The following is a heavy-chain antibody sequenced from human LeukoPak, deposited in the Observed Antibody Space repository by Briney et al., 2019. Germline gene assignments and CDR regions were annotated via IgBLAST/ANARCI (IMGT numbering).Heavy chain of an antibody. CDR2: IYHSGST. D-gene: IGHD4-17*01. J-gene: IGHJ5*02. V-gene: IGHV4-30-2*01. Sequence: SETLSLTCAVSGGSISSGGYSWSWIRQPPGKGLEWIGYIYHSGSTYYNPSLKSRVTISVDRSKNQFSLKLSSVTAADTAVYYCARVNYGDNVGFDPWGQGTLVTVSS. CDR3: ARVNYGDNVGFDP. CDR1: GGSISSGGYS.